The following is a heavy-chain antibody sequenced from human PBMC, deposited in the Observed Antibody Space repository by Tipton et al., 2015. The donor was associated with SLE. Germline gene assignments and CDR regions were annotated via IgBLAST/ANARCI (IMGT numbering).Heavy chain of an antibody. CDR1: GGSFSGYY. V-gene: IGHV4-34*01. CDR3: ARARAYCGGDCYSAEFFQH. J-gene: IGHJ1*01. D-gene: IGHD2-21*02. Sequence: TLSLTCAVYGGSFSGYYWSWIRQPPGKGLEWIGEINHSGSTNYNPSLKSRVTISVDTSKNQFSLNLSSVTAADTAVYYCARARAYCGGDCYSAEFFQHWGQGTLVTVSS. CDR2: INHSGST.